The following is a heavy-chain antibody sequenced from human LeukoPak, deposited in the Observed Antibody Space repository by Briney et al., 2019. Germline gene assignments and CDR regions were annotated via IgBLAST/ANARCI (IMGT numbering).Heavy chain of an antibody. V-gene: IGHV3-9*01. CDR2: ISWNSGNI. D-gene: IGHD1-26*01. CDR1: GFTFDDYA. Sequence: GGSLRLSCAASGFTFDDYAMHWVRQAPGKGLEWVSGISWNSGNIGYADSVKGRFTISRDYAKNSLFLQMNSLRAEDTALYYCAKAVGFSGSREYYFDYWGQGTLVTVSP. J-gene: IGHJ4*02. CDR3: AKAVGFSGSREYYFDY.